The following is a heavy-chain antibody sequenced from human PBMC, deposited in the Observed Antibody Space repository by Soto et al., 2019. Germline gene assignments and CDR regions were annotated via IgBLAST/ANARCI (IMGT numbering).Heavy chain of an antibody. V-gene: IGHV1-2*04. J-gene: IGHJ6*03. CDR2: INPNSGGT. Sequence: VASVKVSCKASGYTFTGYYMHWVRQAPGQGLEWMGWINPNSGGTNYAQKFQGWVTMTRDTSISTAYMELSRLRSDDTAVYYCARAFMGYCSSTSCLEDYYYMDVWGKGTTVTVSS. CDR3: ARAFMGYCSSTSCLEDYYYMDV. D-gene: IGHD2-2*01. CDR1: GYTFTGYY.